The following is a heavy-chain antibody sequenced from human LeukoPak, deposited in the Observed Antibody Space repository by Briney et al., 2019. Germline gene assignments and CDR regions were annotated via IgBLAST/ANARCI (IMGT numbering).Heavy chain of an antibody. CDR3: AKDKAVAGTSGYYYYGMDV. Sequence: GGSLRLSCAASGFTFDDYAMHWVRQAPEKGQEWVSLISWDGGSTYYADSVKGRFTISRDNSKNSLYLQMNSLRAEDTALYYCAKDKAVAGTSGYYYYGMDVWGKGTTVTVSS. CDR1: GFTFDDYA. J-gene: IGHJ6*04. V-gene: IGHV3-43D*04. CDR2: ISWDGGST. D-gene: IGHD6-19*01.